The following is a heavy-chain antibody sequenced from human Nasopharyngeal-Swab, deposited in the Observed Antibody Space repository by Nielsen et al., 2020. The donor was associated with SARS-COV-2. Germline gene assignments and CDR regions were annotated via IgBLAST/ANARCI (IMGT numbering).Heavy chain of an antibody. CDR2: VNEDGSRT. CDR3: AKDGTGWLNYYYMDV. J-gene: IGHJ6*03. Sequence: GGSLRLSCVASGVIFSEYWMHWVRQAPGKGLVWVSRVNEDGSRTDYADSVRGRFTISRDNSKNTLYLQMNSLRAEDTAVYYCAKDGTGWLNYYYMDVWGKGTTVTVSS. D-gene: IGHD5-18*01. CDR1: GVIFSEYW. V-gene: IGHV3-74*01.